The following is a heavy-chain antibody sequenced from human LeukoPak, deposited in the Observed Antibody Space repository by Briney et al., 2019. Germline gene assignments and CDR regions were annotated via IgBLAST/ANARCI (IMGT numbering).Heavy chain of an antibody. CDR3: ARHKAYCGGDCYLDY. CDR1: GDSISSYY. D-gene: IGHD2-21*02. J-gene: IGHJ4*02. V-gene: IGHV4-59*08. Sequence: PSETLSLTCTVSGDSISSYYWSWIRQPPGKGLEWIAYIYYSGSTNYNPSLKSRVTISVGTSKNQFSLKLSSVTAADTAVYYCARHKAYCGGDCYLDYWGQGTLVTVSS. CDR2: IYYSGST.